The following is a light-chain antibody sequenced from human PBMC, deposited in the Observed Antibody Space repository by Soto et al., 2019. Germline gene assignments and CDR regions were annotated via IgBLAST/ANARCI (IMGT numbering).Light chain of an antibody. CDR1: KSITTY. J-gene: IGKJ4*01. CDR2: VAS. CDR3: QQTYSTPPLT. V-gene: IGKV1-39*01. Sequence: DIQMTQSPSSLSASLGDRVTITCRASKSITTYLNWYQQKPGKAPKLLIYVASSLQSGVPSRFSGNGSGTDFTLTISSLQPEDFATYFCQQTYSTPPLTFGGGTKVEIK.